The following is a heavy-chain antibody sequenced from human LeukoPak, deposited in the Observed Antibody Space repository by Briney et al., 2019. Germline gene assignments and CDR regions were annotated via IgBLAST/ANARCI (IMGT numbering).Heavy chain of an antibody. V-gene: IGHV3-74*01. CDR2: INSDGSST. D-gene: IGHD6-19*01. CDR3: ARVRAGYFDY. CDR1: GFTFDDYA. Sequence: GGSLRLSCAASGFTFDDYAMHWVRQAPGKGLVWVSRINSDGSSTSYADSVKGRFTISRDNAKNTLYLQMNSLRAEDTAVYYCARVRAGYFDYWGQGTLVTVSS. J-gene: IGHJ4*02.